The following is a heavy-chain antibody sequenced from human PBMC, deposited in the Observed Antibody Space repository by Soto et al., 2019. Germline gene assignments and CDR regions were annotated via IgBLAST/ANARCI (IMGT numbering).Heavy chain of an antibody. V-gene: IGHV1-3*01. CDR1: GYTFTSYA. CDR3: ARVTPTYDYIWGSYRYVWFDP. D-gene: IGHD3-16*02. J-gene: IGHJ5*02. CDR2: INAGNGNT. Sequence: ASVKVSCKASGYTFTSYAMHWVRQAPGQRLEWMGWINAGNGNTKYSQKFQGRVTITRDTSASTAYMELRSLRSDDTAVYYCARVTPTYDYIWGSYRYVWFDPWGQGTLVTVSS.